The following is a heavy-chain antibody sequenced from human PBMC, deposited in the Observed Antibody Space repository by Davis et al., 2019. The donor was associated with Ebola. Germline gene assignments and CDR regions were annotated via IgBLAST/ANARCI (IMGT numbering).Heavy chain of an antibody. J-gene: IGHJ4*02. CDR1: GGSFSGYY. Sequence: MPGGSLRLSCAVYGGSFSGYYWSWIRQPPGKGLEWSGEINHSGSTNYNPSLKSRVTISVDTSKNQFSLKLSSVTAADTAVYYCARTYSSSWYIAELGYWGQGTLVTVSS. V-gene: IGHV4-34*01. CDR3: ARTYSSSWYIAELGY. CDR2: INHSGST. D-gene: IGHD6-13*01.